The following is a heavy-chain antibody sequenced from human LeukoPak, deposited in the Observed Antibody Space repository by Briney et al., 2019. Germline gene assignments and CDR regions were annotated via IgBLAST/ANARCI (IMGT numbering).Heavy chain of an antibody. D-gene: IGHD2/OR15-2a*01. Sequence: ASVKVSCKASGGTFSSYAISWVRQAPGQGLEWMGGIIPIFGTANYAQKFQGRVTITTDESTSTAYMELSSLRSDDTAVYYCARSRIGWFDPWGQGTLVTVSS. CDR1: GGTFSSYA. CDR3: ARSRIGWFDP. J-gene: IGHJ5*02. CDR2: IIPIFGTA. V-gene: IGHV1-69*05.